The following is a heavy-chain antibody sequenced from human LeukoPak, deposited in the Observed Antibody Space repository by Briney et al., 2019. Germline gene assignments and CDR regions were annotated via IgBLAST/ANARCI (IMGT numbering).Heavy chain of an antibody. D-gene: IGHD2-15*01. V-gene: IGHV3-30*18. CDR1: GFTFSNFA. Sequence: RSLRLSCAASGFTFSNFAIHWVCQAPGKGLEWVAVILYDGRNKYYGDSVEGRFTISRDNSKNTVYLEMNSLRAEDTAVYYCAKDLMKTGYCSGASCYGRTDWGQGTLVIVSS. CDR3: AKDLMKTGYCSGASCYGRTD. J-gene: IGHJ4*02. CDR2: ILYDGRNK.